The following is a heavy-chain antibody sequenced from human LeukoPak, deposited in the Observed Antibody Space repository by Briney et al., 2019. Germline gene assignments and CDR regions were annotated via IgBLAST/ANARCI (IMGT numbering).Heavy chain of an antibody. J-gene: IGHJ3*01. CDR3: VRDDLSV. CDR1: GFTLSSYW. Sequence: GGSLRLSCAASGFTLSSYWMSWVRQAPGEWLEWVANIRQDGSEKYYVDSVKGRFTISRDNAKNSLYLQVNSLRAEDTAIYYCVRDDLSVWGQGTLVTVSS. CDR2: IRQDGSEK. V-gene: IGHV3-7*01.